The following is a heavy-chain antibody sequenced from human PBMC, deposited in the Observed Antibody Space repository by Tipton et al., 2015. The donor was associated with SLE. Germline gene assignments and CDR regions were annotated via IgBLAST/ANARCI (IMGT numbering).Heavy chain of an antibody. V-gene: IGHV4-34*01. Sequence: TLSLTCAVYGGSLSGHYWSWIRQSPGKGLECIGESNDSGKTNYNPALESRATMSVDTSKNQFSLKLSSVTAADTAVYYCARGGWGVVDDAFDIWGQGTMVTVSS. CDR1: GGSLSGHY. CDR2: SNDSGKT. J-gene: IGHJ3*02. D-gene: IGHD6-19*01. CDR3: ARGGWGVVDDAFDI.